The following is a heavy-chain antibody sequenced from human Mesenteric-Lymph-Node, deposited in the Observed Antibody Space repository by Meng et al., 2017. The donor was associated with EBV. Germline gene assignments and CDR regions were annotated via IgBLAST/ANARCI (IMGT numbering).Heavy chain of an antibody. D-gene: IGHD3-10*01. CDR3: ARERVSMGRGVIIDDWFDV. CDR2: VSASKGYT. V-gene: IGHV1-18*01. Sequence: QVHLVQSGPEMNKPGTSVKVSCKTSGYTFTTYGINWVRQAPGQGLEWMGWVSASKGYTNYAQKVQGRVTMITDSSTSTAYMELRSLRSDDTAIYYCARERVSMGRGVIIDDWFDVWGQGTLVTVSS. CDR1: GYTFTTYG. J-gene: IGHJ5*02.